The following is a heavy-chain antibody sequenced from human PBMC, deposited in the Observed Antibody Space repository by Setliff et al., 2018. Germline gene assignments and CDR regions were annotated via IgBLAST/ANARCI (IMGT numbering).Heavy chain of an antibody. J-gene: IGHJ4*02. CDR3: SRHRTNNYGSGRPFDY. Sequence: PGESLKISCKGSGYSFTTYWIGWVRQMPGKGLEWMGIIYPGDSDTRYSPSFQGQVTISADKSISTAYLQLSSLKASDTAIYYCSRHRTNNYGSGRPFDYWGQGTQVTVSS. V-gene: IGHV5-51*01. D-gene: IGHD3-10*01. CDR2: IYPGDSDT. CDR1: GYSFTTYW.